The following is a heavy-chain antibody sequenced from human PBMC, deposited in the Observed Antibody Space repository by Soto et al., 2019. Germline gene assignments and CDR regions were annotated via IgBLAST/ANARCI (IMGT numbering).Heavy chain of an antibody. V-gene: IGHV1-8*01. CDR1: GYTFISYD. CDR2: MNPNSGNT. Sequence: QVQLVQSGAEVKKPGASVKVSCKASGYTFISYDINWVRQATGQGLEWMGWMNPNSGNTGFAQKFQGRVTMTRNTSVTKAYLELSSLKSEDPAVYYCARGRAYRDGYYHDAFDSWGQGTRVTVSS. D-gene: IGHD2-21*01. CDR3: ARGRAYRDGYYHDAFDS. J-gene: IGHJ3*02.